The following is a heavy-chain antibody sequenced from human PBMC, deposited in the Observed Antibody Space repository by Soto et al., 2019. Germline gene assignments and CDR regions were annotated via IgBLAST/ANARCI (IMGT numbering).Heavy chain of an antibody. Sequence: EVQLLESGGGLEQPGGSLRLSCAASGFTFSAFAMNWVRQAPGKGLEWVSAITGSGGSTYYVDSVKGRFTISRDNSKNTLHLQMNSLRAEDSAVYYCAKLNGYDYYYYIDVWGKGTTVTVSS. J-gene: IGHJ6*03. CDR3: AKLNGYDYYYYIDV. V-gene: IGHV3-23*01. CDR2: ITGSGGST. CDR1: GFTFSAFA. D-gene: IGHD2-8*01.